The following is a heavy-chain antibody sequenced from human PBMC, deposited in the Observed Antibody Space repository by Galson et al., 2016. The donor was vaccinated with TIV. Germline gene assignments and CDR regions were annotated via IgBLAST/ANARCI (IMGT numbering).Heavy chain of an antibody. Sequence: SLRLSCAASGFTFSSYWMYWVRQAPGKGLVWVSRINSDGSIRSYVDSVKGRLSISRDNAKNTLYLQMNNLRAEDTAVYYCTRVLSPAYCTSTSCPFDYWGQGTLVIVSS. D-gene: IGHD2-2*01. J-gene: IGHJ4*02. CDR3: TRVLSPAYCTSTSCPFDY. V-gene: IGHV3-74*01. CDR1: GFTFSSYW. CDR2: INSDGSIR.